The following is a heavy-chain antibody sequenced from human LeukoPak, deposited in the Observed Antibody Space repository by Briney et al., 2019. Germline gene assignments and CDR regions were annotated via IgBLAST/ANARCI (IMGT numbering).Heavy chain of an antibody. D-gene: IGHD3-10*01. Sequence: GGSLRLSCTASGFTFGDYAMSWFRQAPGKGLEWVGFIRSKAYGGTTEYAASVKGRFTISRDDSKNTLYLQMNSLKTEDTAVYYCTTAMYYGSGSYYGINWFDPWGQGTLVTVSS. CDR3: TTAMYYGSGSYYGINWFDP. CDR1: GFTFGDYA. CDR2: IRSKAYGGTT. J-gene: IGHJ5*02. V-gene: IGHV3-49*03.